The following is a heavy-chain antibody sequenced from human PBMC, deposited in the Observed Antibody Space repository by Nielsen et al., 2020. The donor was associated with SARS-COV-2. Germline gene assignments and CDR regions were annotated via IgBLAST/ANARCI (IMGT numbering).Heavy chain of an antibody. J-gene: IGHJ4*02. CDR3: AKDRGGFGLIGYYFDH. V-gene: IGHV3-30*18. CDR1: GFTFSSYG. Sequence: GESLKISCAASGFTFSSYGMHWVRQAPGKGLEWVAVISYDGSNKYYADSVKGRFIISRDNARNTLYLQLNSLRPEDMAVYYCAKDRGGFGLIGYYFDHWGQGTLVTVSS. CDR2: ISYDGSNK. D-gene: IGHD3-10*01.